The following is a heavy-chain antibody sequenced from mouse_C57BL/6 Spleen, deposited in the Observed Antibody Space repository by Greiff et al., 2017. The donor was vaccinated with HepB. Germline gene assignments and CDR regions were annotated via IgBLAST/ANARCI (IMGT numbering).Heavy chain of an antibody. CDR2: IDPSDSYT. CDR3: ARLRPYDYDRAMDY. D-gene: IGHD2-4*01. V-gene: IGHV1-69*01. Sequence: QVQLQQPGAELVMPGASVKLSCKASGYTFTSYWMHWVKQRPGQGLEWIGEIDPSDSYTNYNHKFKGKSTLTVDKSSSTAYMQLSSLTSEDSAVYYCARLRPYDYDRAMDYWGQGTSVTVSS. CDR1: GYTFTSYW. J-gene: IGHJ4*01.